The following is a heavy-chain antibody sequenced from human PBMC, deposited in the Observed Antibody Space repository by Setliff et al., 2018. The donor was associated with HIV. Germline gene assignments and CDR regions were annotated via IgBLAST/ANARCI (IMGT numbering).Heavy chain of an antibody. CDR1: GYTFTSNW. Sequence: GESLKISCKASGYTFTSNWIGWVRQVPGKGLEWMGIIYPDDSDTRYSPSFEGQVTISADESISTAYLQWSRLKASDTAMYYCARTSMVRGAVWWFDPWGQGTLVTVSS. J-gene: IGHJ5*02. D-gene: IGHD3-10*01. V-gene: IGHV5-51*01. CDR3: ARTSMVRGAVWWFDP. CDR2: IYPDDSDT.